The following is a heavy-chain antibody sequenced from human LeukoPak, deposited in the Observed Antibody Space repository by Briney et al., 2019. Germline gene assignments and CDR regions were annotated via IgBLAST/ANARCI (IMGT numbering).Heavy chain of an antibody. J-gene: IGHJ4*02. CDR3: AKRDASGSYFFDN. Sequence: PTGGSLRLSCAASGFTFSSYGMSWVRQAPGKGLEWVASVNSNGAYTFYADSVKGRFTIFRDNSRNTLYLHMTSLRAEDTAVYYCAKRDASGSYFFDNWGQGTLVTVSS. V-gene: IGHV3-23*01. D-gene: IGHD3-10*01. CDR1: GFTFSSYG. CDR2: VNSNGAYT.